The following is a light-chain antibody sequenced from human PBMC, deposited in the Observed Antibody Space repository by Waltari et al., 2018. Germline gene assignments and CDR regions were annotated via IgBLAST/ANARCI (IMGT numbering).Light chain of an antibody. Sequence: QSVLTQAPSASGTPGQRGPVSGSGGSSNIGSKPVSCYQQRPGAAPKRPIYSNDRRPSGVPDRFSGSKSGTSASLAISGLQSEDEADYYCSSWDDSLSGRVFGPGTRVTVL. CDR1: SSNIGSKP. CDR3: SSWDDSLSGRV. J-gene: IGLJ1*01. V-gene: IGLV1-44*01. CDR2: SND.